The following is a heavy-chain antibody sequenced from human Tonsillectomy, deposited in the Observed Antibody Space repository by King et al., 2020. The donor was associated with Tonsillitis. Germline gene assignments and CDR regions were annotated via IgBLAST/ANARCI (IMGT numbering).Heavy chain of an antibody. CDR2: ISTSGGST. CDR1: GFTFSSYA. D-gene: IGHD6-13*01. V-gene: IGHV3-23*04. J-gene: IGHJ4*02. CDR3: AKESSSWPKTYDDY. Sequence: VQLVESGGGLVQPGGSLRLSCAASGFTFSSYAMSWVRQAPGKGLEWVSAISTSGGSTYYADSVKGRFTISRDNSKNTLYLQMNSLRAADTAIYYCAKESSSWPKTYDDYWGQGTLVTVSS.